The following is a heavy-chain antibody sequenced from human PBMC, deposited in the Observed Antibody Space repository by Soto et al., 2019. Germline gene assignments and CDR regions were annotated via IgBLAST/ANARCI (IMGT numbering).Heavy chain of an antibody. CDR2: ISGSGGST. J-gene: IGHJ4*02. CDR1: GFTFSSSA. Sequence: GGSLRLSCAASGFTFSSSAMTWVRQAPGKELEWVSAISGSGGSTFYADSVKGRFTISRDNSKKTLYLQMNSLRPEDTALYYCAKDEYYYSRSGYYIFDSWGQGTLVTVSS. V-gene: IGHV3-23*01. D-gene: IGHD3-22*01. CDR3: AKDEYYYSRSGYYIFDS.